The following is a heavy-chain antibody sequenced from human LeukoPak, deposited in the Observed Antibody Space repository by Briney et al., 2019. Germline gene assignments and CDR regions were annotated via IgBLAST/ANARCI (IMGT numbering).Heavy chain of an antibody. J-gene: IGHJ4*02. D-gene: IGHD4-23*01. CDR3: ARALLSGDYGGLAYYFAY. V-gene: IGHV3-13*01. CDR1: GFTFSSYD. CDR2: IGTAGDT. Sequence: GGSLRLSCAASGFTFSSYDMHWVRQATGKGLEWVSAIGTAGDTYYPGSVKGRFTISRENAKNSLYLQMNSLRAGDTAVYYCARALLSGDYGGLAYYFAYWGQGTLVTVSS.